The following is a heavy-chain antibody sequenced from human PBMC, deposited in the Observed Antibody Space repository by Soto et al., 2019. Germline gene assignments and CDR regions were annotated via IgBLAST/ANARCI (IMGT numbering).Heavy chain of an antibody. V-gene: IGHV3-23*01. Sequence: VGSLRISCAASGFTFGSYAMSWVRQAPGKGLEWVSSIGAGYGTYYADSVKGRFTISRDNSKNTLYLQMNSLRAEDTAIYYCATPYSSSWFSPFDYWGQGSLVTVSS. J-gene: IGHJ4*02. D-gene: IGHD6-13*01. CDR3: ATPYSSSWFSPFDY. CDR1: GFTFGSYA. CDR2: IGAGYGT.